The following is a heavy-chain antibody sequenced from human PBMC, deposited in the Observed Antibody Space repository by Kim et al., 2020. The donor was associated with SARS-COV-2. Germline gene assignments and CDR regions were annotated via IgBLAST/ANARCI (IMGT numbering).Heavy chain of an antibody. CDR3: ARHGVSYGYYYGMDV. CDR1: GYSFTSYW. D-gene: IGHD3-10*01. J-gene: IGHJ6*02. CDR2: IYPGDSDT. Sequence: GESLKISCKGSGYSFTSYWIGWVRQMPGKGLEWMGIIYPGDSDTRYSPSFQGQVTISADKSISTAYLQWSSLKASDTAMYYCARHGVSYGYYYGMDVWGQGTTVTVSS. V-gene: IGHV5-51*01.